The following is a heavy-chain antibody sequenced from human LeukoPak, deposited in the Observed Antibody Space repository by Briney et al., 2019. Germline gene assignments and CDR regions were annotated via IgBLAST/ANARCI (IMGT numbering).Heavy chain of an antibody. CDR1: GYTFTSYD. CDR2: MNPNSGNT. Sequence: ASVKVSCKASGYTFTSYDINWVRQATGQGLEWMGSMNPNSGNTGYAQKFQGRVTMTRNTSISTAYMELSSLRSEDTAVYYCARGIYGDYEGDYWGQGTLVTVSS. CDR3: ARGIYGDYEGDY. V-gene: IGHV1-8*01. D-gene: IGHD4-17*01. J-gene: IGHJ4*02.